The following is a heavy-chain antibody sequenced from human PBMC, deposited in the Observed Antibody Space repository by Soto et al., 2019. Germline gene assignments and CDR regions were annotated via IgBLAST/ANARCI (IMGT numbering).Heavy chain of an antibody. CDR2: ISANNGNT. D-gene: IGHD3-22*01. Sequence: ASVKVSCKASGYIFTTYGISWVRQAPGQGLEWMGWISANNGNTYYAQKFQGRVTMNTDTPTRTIYMELRSLRSDDTAVYYCARDLQFYSDSSGYRDVFDIWGQGTKVTVSS. CDR3: ARDLQFYSDSSGYRDVFDI. J-gene: IGHJ3*02. V-gene: IGHV1-18*01. CDR1: GYIFTTYG.